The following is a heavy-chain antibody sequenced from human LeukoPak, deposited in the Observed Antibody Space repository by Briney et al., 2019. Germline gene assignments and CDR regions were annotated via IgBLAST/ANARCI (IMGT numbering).Heavy chain of an antibody. Sequence: GGSLRLSCAASGFTFSSYGMHWVRQAPGKGLEWVAVISYDGSNKYYADSVKGRFTISRDNSKNTLYLQMNSLRAEDTAVYYCAKDRVPGWFDPWGQGTLVTVSS. D-gene: IGHD5-24*01. CDR1: GFTFSSYG. V-gene: IGHV3-30*18. CDR3: AKDRVPGWFDP. J-gene: IGHJ5*02. CDR2: ISYDGSNK.